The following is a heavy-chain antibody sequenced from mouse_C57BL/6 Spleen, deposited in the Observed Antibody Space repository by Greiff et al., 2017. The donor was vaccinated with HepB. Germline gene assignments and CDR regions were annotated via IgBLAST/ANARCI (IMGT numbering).Heavy chain of an antibody. V-gene: IGHV1-66*01. CDR1: GYSFTSYY. CDR2: IYPGSGNT. Sequence: VQLQQSGPELVKPGASVKISCKASGYSFTSYYIHWVKQRPGQGLEWIGWIYPGSGNTKYNEKFKGKATLTADTSSSTAYMQLSSLTSEDSAVYYCARSCYPTGDYAMDYWGQGTSVTVSS. J-gene: IGHJ4*01. CDR3: ARSCYPTGDYAMDY.